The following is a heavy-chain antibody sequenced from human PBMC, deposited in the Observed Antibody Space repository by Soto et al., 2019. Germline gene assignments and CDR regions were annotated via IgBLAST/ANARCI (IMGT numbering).Heavy chain of an antibody. CDR3: ARETDAGYFDY. CDR2: IYYSGST. V-gene: IGHV4-31*03. CDR1: GGSICSGCYY. Sequence: SETLSLTCTVSGGSICSGCYYWSWLRQHPGKGLEWIGYIYYSGSTYYNPSLKSRVTISVDTSKNQFSLKLSSVTAADTAVYYCARETDAGYFDYWGQGTLVTVSS. J-gene: IGHJ4*02.